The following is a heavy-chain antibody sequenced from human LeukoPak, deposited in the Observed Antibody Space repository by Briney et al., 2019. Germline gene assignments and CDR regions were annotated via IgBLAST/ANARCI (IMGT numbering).Heavy chain of an antibody. J-gene: IGHJ4*02. CDR1: GFTFSSYA. Sequence: GRSLRLSCAASGFTFSSYAMHWVRQAPGKGLEWVAVISYDGSNKYYADSVKGRFTISRDSSKNTLYLQMNSLRAEDTAVYYCGSGTTTTSKGEIDYWGQGTLVTVSS. D-gene: IGHD3-10*01. CDR2: ISYDGSNK. CDR3: GSGTTTTSKGEIDY. V-gene: IGHV3-30-3*01.